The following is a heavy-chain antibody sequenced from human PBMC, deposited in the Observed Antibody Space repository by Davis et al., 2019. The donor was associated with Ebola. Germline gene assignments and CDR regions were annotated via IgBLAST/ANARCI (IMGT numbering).Heavy chain of an antibody. CDR1: GASLTNYH. V-gene: IGHV4-59*01. J-gene: IGHJ4*02. CDR2: VFYTGTT. CDR3: ARDKRGVVGAIDY. D-gene: IGHD3-10*01. Sequence: MPSETLSLTCTVSGASLTNYHWSWCRQSPGRGLECIGYVFYTGTTYYNPSFKSRVTISVDTSKNQFSLSLDSVTAADTAVYFCARDKRGVVGAIDYWGQGTLVTVSS.